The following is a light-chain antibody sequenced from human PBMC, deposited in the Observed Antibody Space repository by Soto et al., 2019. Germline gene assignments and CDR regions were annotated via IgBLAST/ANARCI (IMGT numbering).Light chain of an antibody. Sequence: QSVLTQPPSASGTPGQRVTISCSGTSSSIGNNRVNWYQQIPGTAPKLLIYSNIQRPSGVPDRFSGSKSGTSASLAITGLQSEDEADYYCQSYDSTLSARYVFGTGTKLTVL. CDR1: SSSIGNNR. V-gene: IGLV1-44*01. J-gene: IGLJ1*01. CDR2: SNI. CDR3: QSYDSTLSARYV.